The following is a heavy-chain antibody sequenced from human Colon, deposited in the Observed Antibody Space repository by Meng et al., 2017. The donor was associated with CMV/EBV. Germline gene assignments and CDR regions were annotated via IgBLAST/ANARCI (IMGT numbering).Heavy chain of an antibody. J-gene: IGHJ4*02. CDR3: AGGNGWHFDS. V-gene: IGHV3-21*01. D-gene: IGHD6-19*01. CDR2: ISSSSSYI. CDR1: GFTFSSYS. Sequence: GESLKISCAASGFTFSSYSMNWVRQAPGKGLEWVSSISSSSSYIYYADSVKGRFTISRDNAKNSLYLQMNSLRAEDTAVYYCAGGNGWHFDSWGQGTLVTVSS.